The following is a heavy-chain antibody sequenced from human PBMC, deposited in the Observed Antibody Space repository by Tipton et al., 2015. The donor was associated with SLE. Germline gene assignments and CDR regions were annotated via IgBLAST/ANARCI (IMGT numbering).Heavy chain of an antibody. D-gene: IGHD6-19*01. Sequence: SLRLSCAASGFTFDDYAMHRVRQAPGKGLEWVSGISWNSGSIGYADSVKGRFTISRDNAKNSLYLQMNSLRAEDTALYYCAKGPYSSYYYYMDVWGKGTTVTVSS. CDR2: ISWNSGSI. CDR3: AKGPYSSYYYYMDV. J-gene: IGHJ6*03. CDR1: GFTFDDYA. V-gene: IGHV3-9*01.